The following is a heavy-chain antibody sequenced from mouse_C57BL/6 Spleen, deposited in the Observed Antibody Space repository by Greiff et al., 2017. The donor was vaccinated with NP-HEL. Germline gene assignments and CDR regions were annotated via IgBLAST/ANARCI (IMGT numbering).Heavy chain of an antibody. CDR2: INPSTGGT. CDR1: GYSFTGYY. CDR3: ARGGGYGFAY. Sequence: EVKLQESGPELVKPGASVKISCKASGYSFTGYYMNWVKQSPEKSLEWIGEINPSTGGTTYNQKFKAKATLTVDKSSSSAYMQLKSLTSEDSAVYYCARGGGYGFAYWGQGTLVTVSA. J-gene: IGHJ3*01. V-gene: IGHV1-42*01. D-gene: IGHD2-2*01.